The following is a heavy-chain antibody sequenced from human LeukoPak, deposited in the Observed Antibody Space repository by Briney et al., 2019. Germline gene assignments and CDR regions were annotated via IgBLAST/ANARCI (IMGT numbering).Heavy chain of an antibody. D-gene: IGHD3-10*01. CDR3: AKDFLLWF. V-gene: IGHV3-23*01. CDR2: ISGSGGST. Sequence: GQAPGKGLEWVSAISGSGGSTYYADSVKGRFTISRDNSKNTLYLQMNSLRAEDTAVYYCAKDFLLWFGGQGTLVTASS. J-gene: IGHJ4*02.